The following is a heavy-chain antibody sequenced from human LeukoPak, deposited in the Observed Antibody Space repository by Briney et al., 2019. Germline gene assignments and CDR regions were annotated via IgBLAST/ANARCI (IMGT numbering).Heavy chain of an antibody. CDR3: AMEDHCSGGSCYSDYDY. J-gene: IGHJ4*02. D-gene: IGHD2-15*01. V-gene: IGHV1-46*01. CDR1: GYTFTGYY. CDR2: INPSGGST. Sequence: ASVKVSCKASGYTFTGYYMHWVRQAPGQGLEWMGIINPSGGSTSYAQKFQGRVTMTRDMSTSTVYMELSSLRSEDTAVYYCAMEDHCSGGSCYSDYDYWGQGTLVTVSS.